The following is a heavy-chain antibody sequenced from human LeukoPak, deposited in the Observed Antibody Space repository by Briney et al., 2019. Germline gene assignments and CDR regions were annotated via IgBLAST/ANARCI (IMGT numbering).Heavy chain of an antibody. Sequence: MSGGSLRLSCAASGFTFSSYSMNWVRQAPGKGLEWVSSISSSSSYIYYADSVKGRFTISRDNAKNSLYLQMNSLRAEDTAVYYCASRSLEGGYFGLGAFDIWGQGTMVTVSS. CDR1: GFTFSSYS. D-gene: IGHD5-12*01. CDR3: ASRSLEGGYFGLGAFDI. V-gene: IGHV3-21*01. J-gene: IGHJ3*02. CDR2: ISSSSSYI.